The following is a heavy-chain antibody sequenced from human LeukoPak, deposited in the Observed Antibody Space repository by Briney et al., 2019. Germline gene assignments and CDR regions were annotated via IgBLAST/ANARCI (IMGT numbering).Heavy chain of an antibody. V-gene: IGHV1-18*01. D-gene: IGHD3-10*01. CDR2: ISAYNGNT. CDR1: GYTFTSYG. J-gene: IGHJ6*03. Sequence: ASVKVSCKASGYTFTSYGISWVRQAPGQGLGWMGWISAYNGNTNYAQKLQGRVTMTTDTSTSTAYMELRSLRSDDTAVYYCARVYGLGSGSQDYYYMDVWGKGTTVTISS. CDR3: ARVYGLGSGSQDYYYMDV.